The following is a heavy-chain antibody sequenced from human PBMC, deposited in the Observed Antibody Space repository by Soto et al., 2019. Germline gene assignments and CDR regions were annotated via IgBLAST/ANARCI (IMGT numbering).Heavy chain of an antibody. J-gene: IGHJ4*02. Sequence: PGGSLRLSCVASGFALSNAWMSWVRQAPGKGLEWVGSLEGKSDGGTINYAVTVKGRFTISRDDSKNTLYLQMNSLKIEDTAVYYCAKAPTMVIDYWGQGALVTVSS. CDR1: GFALSNAW. D-gene: IGHD5-12*01. V-gene: IGHV3-15*04. CDR3: AKAPTMVIDY. CDR2: LEGKSDGGTI.